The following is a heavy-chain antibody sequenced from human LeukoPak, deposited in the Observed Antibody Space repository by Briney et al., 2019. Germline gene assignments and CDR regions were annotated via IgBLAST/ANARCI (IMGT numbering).Heavy chain of an antibody. D-gene: IGHD3-10*01. J-gene: IGHJ6*02. CDR2: IYYSGST. CDR1: GGYVSSGGYY. V-gene: IGHV4-31*03. CDR3: AREIGPIVRGVGLYGMDV. Sequence: SQTLSPTCTVSGGYVSSGGYYWSWIRQHPGKGLEWIGYIYYSGSTYYNPSLKSRVTISVDTSKNQFSLELSSVTAADTAVYYCAREIGPIVRGVGLYGMDVWGQGTTVTVSS.